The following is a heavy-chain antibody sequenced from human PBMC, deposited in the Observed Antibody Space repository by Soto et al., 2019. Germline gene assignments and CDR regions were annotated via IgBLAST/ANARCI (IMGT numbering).Heavy chain of an antibody. Sequence: SETLSLTCTVSGGSISSSSYYWGWIRQLPGKGLEWIGSIYYSGSTYYNPSLKSRVTISVDTSKNQFSLKLSSVTAADTAVYYCARSTDFWSGYFDYWGQGTLVTVSS. CDR1: GGSISSSSYY. CDR3: ARSTDFWSGYFDY. CDR2: IYYSGST. V-gene: IGHV4-39*01. J-gene: IGHJ4*02. D-gene: IGHD3-3*01.